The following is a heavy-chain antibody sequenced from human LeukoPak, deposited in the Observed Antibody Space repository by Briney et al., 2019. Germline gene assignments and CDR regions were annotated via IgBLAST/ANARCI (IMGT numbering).Heavy chain of an antibody. V-gene: IGHV1-46*01. Sequence: GASVKVSCKASGYTFTSYYMHWVRQAPGQGLEWMGIINPSGGSTSYAQKFQGRVTMTRDTSTSTVYMELSSLRSEDTAVYYCARERVPSDDYYYYGMDVWGQGTTVTVSS. CDR2: INPSGGST. CDR1: GYTFTSYY. D-gene: IGHD3-3*01. CDR3: ARERVPSDDYYYYGMDV. J-gene: IGHJ6*02.